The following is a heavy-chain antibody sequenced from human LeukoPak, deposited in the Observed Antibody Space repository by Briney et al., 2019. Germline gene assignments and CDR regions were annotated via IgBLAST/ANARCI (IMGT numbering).Heavy chain of an antibody. V-gene: IGHV4-38-2*02. D-gene: IGHD2-15*01. Sequence: SETLSLTCTVSGYSISSGYYWGWIRQPPGKGLEWLGSIYHSGSTYYNPSLKSRVTISVDTSKNQFSLKLSSVTAADTAVYYCARGGIRYCSGGSCYANWFDPWGQGTLVTVSS. CDR2: IYHSGST. CDR3: ARGGIRYCSGGSCYANWFDP. J-gene: IGHJ5*02. CDR1: GYSISSGYY.